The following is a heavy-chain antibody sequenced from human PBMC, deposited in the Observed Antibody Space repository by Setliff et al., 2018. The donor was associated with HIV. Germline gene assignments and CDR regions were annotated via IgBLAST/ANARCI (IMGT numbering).Heavy chain of an antibody. CDR2: IIPMYGPA. D-gene: IGHD6-19*01. V-gene: IGHV1-69*13. CDR3: ARGGSSGWPH. CDR1: GVTFSNCS. Sequence: SVKVSCKASGVTFSNCSISWVRQAPGQGLEWMGGIIPMYGPAHYAQKFQGRVTITADESTSTAYMELSSLRSEDTAVYYCARGGSSGWPHWGQGTLVTVSS. J-gene: IGHJ1*01.